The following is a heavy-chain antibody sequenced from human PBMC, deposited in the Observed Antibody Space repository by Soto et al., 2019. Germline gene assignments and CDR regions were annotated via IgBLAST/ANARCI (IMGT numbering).Heavy chain of an antibody. CDR1: RGTFSRYG. CDR2: IIPIFGTT. J-gene: IGHJ4*02. D-gene: IGHD1-26*01. V-gene: IGHV1-69*01. Sequence: QVQLVQSGAEVKKPGSSVKVSCTASRGTFSRYGFTWVRQAPGQGFQWMGGIIPIFGTTHYEQNFQGRLSITADESTSTVYMELSSLRSDDTAIYFCARTYYQWEALHYFDFWGQGTLVTVSS. CDR3: ARTYYQWEALHYFDF.